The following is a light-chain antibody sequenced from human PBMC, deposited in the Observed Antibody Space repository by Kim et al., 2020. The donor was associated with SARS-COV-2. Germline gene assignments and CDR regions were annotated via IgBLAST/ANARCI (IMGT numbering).Light chain of an antibody. V-gene: IGKV1-5*01. CDR2: DAS. CDR1: QSINFW. J-gene: IGKJ1*01. Sequence: ASVHDRVTITCRASQSINFWLAWYQQKPGKAPKLLIYDASNLGSGVPSRFSGRGSGTEFTLTISSLQPDDFATYYCQRYDGYSPAFGQGAKVDIK. CDR3: QRYDGYSPA.